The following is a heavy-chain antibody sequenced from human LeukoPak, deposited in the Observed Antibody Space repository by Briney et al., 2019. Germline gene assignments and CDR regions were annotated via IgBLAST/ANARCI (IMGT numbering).Heavy chain of an antibody. CDR3: ARYDSRGSASTRFDY. D-gene: IGHD3-16*01. J-gene: IGHJ4*02. V-gene: IGHV4-38-2*01. CDR1: GYSLGKNYY. CDR2: IYGTGST. Sequence: SETLSLTCAVSGYSLGKNYYWGWIRRPPGKGLEGIGRIYGTGSTSYNPSLMNRVTMSVDTSKNHFSLKLTSVTAADTAVYYCARYDSRGSASTRFDYWGQGILVTISS.